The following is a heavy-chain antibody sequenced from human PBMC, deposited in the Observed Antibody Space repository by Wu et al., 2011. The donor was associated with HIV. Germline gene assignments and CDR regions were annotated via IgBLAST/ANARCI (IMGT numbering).Heavy chain of an antibody. J-gene: IGHJ6*03. CDR2: ISAYNGDT. CDR1: GYTFTSYG. V-gene: IGHV1-18*01. Sequence: QVQLVQSGAEVKKPGASVKVSCKASGYTFTSYGISWVRQAPGQGLEWMGWISAYNGDTNYAQKLQGRVTMTTDTSTSTAYMELRSLRSDDTAVYYCARDRRITMIVVANRYYYMDVWGKGTTVTVSS. CDR3: ARDRRITMIVVANRYYYMDV. D-gene: IGHD3-22*01.